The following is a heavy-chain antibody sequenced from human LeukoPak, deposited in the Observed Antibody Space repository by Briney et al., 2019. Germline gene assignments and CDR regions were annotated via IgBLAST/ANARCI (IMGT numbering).Heavy chain of an antibody. CDR3: ARDPNRRIKGAFDI. D-gene: IGHD1-14*01. CDR1: GFTFNMYG. V-gene: IGHV3-23*01. J-gene: IGHJ3*02. Sequence: GGSLRLSCEASGFTFNMYGMTWVRQAPGKGLEWVSAISGGTNTYYADSVKGRFTISRDNSKDTLHLQMNSLRAEDTAVYYCARDPNRRIKGAFDIWGQGTMVTVSS. CDR2: ISGGTNT.